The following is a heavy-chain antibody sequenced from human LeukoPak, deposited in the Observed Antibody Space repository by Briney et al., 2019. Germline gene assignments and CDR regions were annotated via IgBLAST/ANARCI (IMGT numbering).Heavy chain of an antibody. Sequence: GGSLRLSCAASGFTFSDYYMSWIRQAPGKGLEWVSYISSSGSTIYYADSVKGRFTISRDNAKNSLYLQMNSLRAEDTAVYYCASALTGSSWYQKDYYYYMDVWGKGTTVTVSS. CDR2: ISSSGSTI. J-gene: IGHJ6*03. CDR3: ASALTGSSWYQKDYYYYMDV. D-gene: IGHD6-13*01. V-gene: IGHV3-11*01. CDR1: GFTFSDYY.